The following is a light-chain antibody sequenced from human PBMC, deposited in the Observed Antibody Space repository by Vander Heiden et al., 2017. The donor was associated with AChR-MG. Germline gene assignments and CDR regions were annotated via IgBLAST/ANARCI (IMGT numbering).Light chain of an antibody. Sequence: EIVSTHSPGTLSLSPGERATLSCRASQSIASKYLAWYQQKPGQAPRLLIYGASTRATGIPDRFSGSGSGTDFTLTISRLEPEDFAVYYCQRYDSSTPLTFGCGTKVEI. CDR1: QSIASKY. J-gene: IGKJ4*01. V-gene: IGKV3-20*01. CDR2: GAS. CDR3: QRYDSSTPLT.